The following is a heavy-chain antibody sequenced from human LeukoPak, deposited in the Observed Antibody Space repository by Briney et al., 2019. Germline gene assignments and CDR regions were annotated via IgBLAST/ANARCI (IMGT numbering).Heavy chain of an antibody. CDR1: GYTLTELS. D-gene: IGHD3-22*01. V-gene: IGHV1-24*01. CDR3: ATETRGYYDSSGYRNNWFDP. Sequence: ASVKVSCKVSGYTLTELSMHWVRQAPGKGLEWMGGFDPEDGETIYAQKFQGRVTMTEDTSTDTAYMELSSLRSEDTAVYYCATETRGYYDSSGYRNNWFDPWGQGTLATVSS. J-gene: IGHJ5*02. CDR2: FDPEDGET.